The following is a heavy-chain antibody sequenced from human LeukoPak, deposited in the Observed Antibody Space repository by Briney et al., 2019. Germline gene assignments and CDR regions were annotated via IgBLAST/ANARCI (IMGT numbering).Heavy chain of an antibody. J-gene: IGHJ2*01. CDR3: ARVVVVPADYYSTNWYFDL. CDR2: ISAYNGNT. Sequence: GASVKVSCKASGYTFTSYGISWVRQAPGQGLEWMGWISAYNGNTNYAQKLQGRVTMTTDTSTSTAYMELRSLRSDDTAVYYCARVVVVPADYYSTNWYFDLWGRGTLVTVSS. V-gene: IGHV1-18*01. D-gene: IGHD2-2*01. CDR1: GYTFTSYG.